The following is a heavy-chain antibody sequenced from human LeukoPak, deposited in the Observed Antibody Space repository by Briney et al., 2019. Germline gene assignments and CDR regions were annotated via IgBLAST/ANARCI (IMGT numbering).Heavy chain of an antibody. CDR3: AREEMVRAYAFDI. V-gene: IGHV4-4*07. D-gene: IGHD3-10*01. J-gene: IGHJ3*02. Sequence: SETLSLTCTVSGGSISSYYWSWIRQPAGKGLEWIGRIYTSGSTNYNPSLKRRVTISVDTSKNQFSLKLSSVTAADTAVYYCAREEMVRAYAFDIWGQGTMVTVSS. CDR2: IYTSGST. CDR1: GGSISSYY.